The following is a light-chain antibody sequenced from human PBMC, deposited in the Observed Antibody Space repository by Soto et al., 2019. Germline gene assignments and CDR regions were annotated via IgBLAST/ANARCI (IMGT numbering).Light chain of an antibody. CDR1: SSYVGAYNY. CDR3: SSYTSSSTRDVV. J-gene: IGLJ2*01. Sequence: QAALTQPASVSGSPGQSITLSCTGTSSYVGAYNYVSWYQLHPGKAPKLMIYEVTNRPSGVSNRFSGSKSGNTASLTISGLQAEDEADYYCSSYTSSSTRDVVFGGGTKVTVL. V-gene: IGLV2-14*01. CDR2: EVT.